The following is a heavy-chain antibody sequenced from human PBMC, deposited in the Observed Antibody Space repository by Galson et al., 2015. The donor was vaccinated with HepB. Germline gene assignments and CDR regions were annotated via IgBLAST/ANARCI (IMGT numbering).Heavy chain of an antibody. J-gene: IGHJ6*02. V-gene: IGHV3-33*01. D-gene: IGHD3-16*01. Sequence: SLRLSCAASRFTFSSYGVHWVRQAPGKGLEWVAVIWYDGSNKYYADSVKGRFTISRDNSKNTLYLQMNSLRAEDTAVYYCARGITSGAYGMDVWGQGTTVTVSS. CDR1: RFTFSSYG. CDR3: ARGITSGAYGMDV. CDR2: IWYDGSNK.